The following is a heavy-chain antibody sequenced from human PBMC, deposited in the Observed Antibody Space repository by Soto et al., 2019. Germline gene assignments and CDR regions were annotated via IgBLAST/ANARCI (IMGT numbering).Heavy chain of an antibody. J-gene: IGHJ3*01. Sequence: PGESLKISCKGSGYSFTNYWIGWVRQMPGKGLEWMGIIYPGDSDIRFSPSFQGQVTISADKSINTAYLQWSSLMASDTAMYYCARTSHYDSSGYYDAFDVWGQGTMVT. D-gene: IGHD3-22*01. CDR3: ARTSHYDSSGYYDAFDV. V-gene: IGHV5-51*01. CDR1: GYSFTNYW. CDR2: IYPGDSDI.